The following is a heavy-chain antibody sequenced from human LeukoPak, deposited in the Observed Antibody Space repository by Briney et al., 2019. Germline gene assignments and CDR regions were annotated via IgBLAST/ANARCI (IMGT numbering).Heavy chain of an antibody. D-gene: IGHD1-14*01. J-gene: IGHJ5*02. CDR2: IIPIFGTA. CDR3: ASVKSGDNWFDP. Sequence: SVKVSCKASGGTFSSYAISWVRQVPGQGLEWMGGIIPIFGTANYAQKFQGRVTITTDESTSTAYMELSSLRSEDTAVYYCASVKSGDNWFDPWGQGTQVTVSS. CDR1: GGTFSSYA. V-gene: IGHV1-69*05.